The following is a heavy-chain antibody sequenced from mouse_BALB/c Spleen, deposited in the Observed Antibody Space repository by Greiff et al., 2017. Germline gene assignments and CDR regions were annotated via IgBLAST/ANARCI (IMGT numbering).Heavy chain of an antibody. D-gene: IGHD2-14*01. V-gene: IGHV5-6-5*01. Sequence: EVQRVESGGGLVKPGGSLKLSCAASGFTFSSYAMSWVRQTPEKRLEWVASISSGGSTYYPDSVKGRFTISRDNARNILYLQMSSLRSEDTAMYYCAREEAYYRYDVWFAYWGQGTLVTVSA. CDR2: ISSGGST. J-gene: IGHJ3*01. CDR1: GFTFSSYA. CDR3: AREEAYYRYDVWFAY.